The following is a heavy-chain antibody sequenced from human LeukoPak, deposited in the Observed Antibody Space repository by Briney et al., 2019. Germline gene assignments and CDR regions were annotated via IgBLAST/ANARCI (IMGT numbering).Heavy chain of an antibody. D-gene: IGHD2-2*02. CDR2: ITTYNGNT. CDR1: GYTFTRFG. V-gene: IGHV1-18*01. Sequence: ASVKVSCKASGYTFTRFGISWVRQAPGQGLEWMGWITTYNGNTNYAQKVQGRVTMTTDTSTSTAYMELRSLTSDDTAVYYCARYCSSTSCYTRHYYYYYMDVWGKGTTVTVSS. J-gene: IGHJ6*03. CDR3: ARYCSSTSCYTRHYYYYYMDV.